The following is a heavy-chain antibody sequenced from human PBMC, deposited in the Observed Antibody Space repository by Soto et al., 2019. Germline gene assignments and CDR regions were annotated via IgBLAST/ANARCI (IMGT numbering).Heavy chain of an antibody. D-gene: IGHD6-19*01. CDR1: GFNFNTYG. J-gene: IGHJ3*01. CDR3: TKDQPASGWFVRGGGHIFDV. V-gene: IGHV3-30*18. CDR2: ISYGSNK. Sequence: QVQLEESGGGVVQAGRSLRLSCAASGFNFNTYGMHWVRQAPGKGLEWVAFISYGSNKYYSDSVKGRFTISRDNSKNALFLQMNGLRADDTAMYYCTKDQPASGWFVRGGGHIFDVWGHGTMVTVSS.